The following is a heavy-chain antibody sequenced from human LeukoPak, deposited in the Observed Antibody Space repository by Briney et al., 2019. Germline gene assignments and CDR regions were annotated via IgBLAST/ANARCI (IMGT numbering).Heavy chain of an antibody. J-gene: IGHJ4*02. CDR2: IYYRGST. V-gene: IGHV4-59*01. D-gene: IGHD1-7*01. CDR3: ARTTGNYGYYFDY. Sequence: SETLSLTCTVSGGSINYYYWSWIRQPPGKGLEWIGYIYYRGSTNYNPSLNSRVTISVDTSKNQFSLKLTSVTAADTAVYYCARTTGNYGYYFDYWGQGTLVTVSS. CDR1: GGSINYYY.